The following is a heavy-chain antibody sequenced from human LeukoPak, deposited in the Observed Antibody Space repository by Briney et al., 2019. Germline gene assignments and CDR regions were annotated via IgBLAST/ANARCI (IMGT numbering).Heavy chain of an antibody. CDR1: RFIFSSYW. D-gene: IGHD5-24*01. J-gene: IGHJ4*02. CDR2: ISGSGGST. CDR3: ANVPRGWLHDY. V-gene: IGHV3-23*01. Sequence: PGGSLRLSCAASRFIFSSYWMSWVRQAPGKGLEWVSAISGSGGSTYYADSVKGRFTISRDNSKNTLYLQMNSLRAEDTAVYYCANVPRGWLHDYWGQGTLVTVSS.